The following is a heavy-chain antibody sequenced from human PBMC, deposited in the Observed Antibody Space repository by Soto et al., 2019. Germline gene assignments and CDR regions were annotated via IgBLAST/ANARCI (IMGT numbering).Heavy chain of an antibody. J-gene: IGHJ4*02. D-gene: IGHD3-3*01. V-gene: IGHV3-30*18. CDR2: ISHDGSDI. Sequence: QVQLVESGGGVVQPGRSLRLSCAASGFTFTIYGMHWVRQAPGKGLEWVAVISHDGSDIYYADSVKGRFTISRDNSKNRLYLQMNILRPEDAAVYYCAKDYYDFGSGSYTGQVIGYCGQGTLVTVSS. CDR1: GFTFTIYG. CDR3: AKDYYDFGSGSYTGQVIGY.